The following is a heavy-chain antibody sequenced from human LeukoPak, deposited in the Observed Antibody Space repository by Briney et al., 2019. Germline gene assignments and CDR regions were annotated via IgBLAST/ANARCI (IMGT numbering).Heavy chain of an antibody. CDR1: GYRFTSYW. Sequence: GESLKISCKGSGYRFTSYWIGWVRPMPGKGLEWMGIIYPGDSDTRYSPSFQGQVTISADKSISTAYLQWSSLKASDTAMYYCARRLKYCSSTSCYVGYFDYWGQGTLVTVSS. CDR3: ARRLKYCSSTSCYVGYFDY. D-gene: IGHD2-2*01. CDR2: IYPGDSDT. V-gene: IGHV5-51*01. J-gene: IGHJ4*02.